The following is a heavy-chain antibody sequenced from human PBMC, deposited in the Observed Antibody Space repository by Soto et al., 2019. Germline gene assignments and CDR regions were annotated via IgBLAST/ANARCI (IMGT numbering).Heavy chain of an antibody. Sequence: EVQLVESGGGLVKPGGSLRLSCAASGFTFSGYSMNWVRQAPGKGLEWISSISSSSSYIYYADSVKGRFTISRDNAKNSLYLQVNSLRAEDTAMYYCARDGGDCRAGSGYRLFEYWGQGTLVTVSS. V-gene: IGHV3-21*01. CDR1: GFTFSGYS. D-gene: IGHD2-15*01. CDR2: ISSSSSYI. J-gene: IGHJ4*02. CDR3: ARDGGDCRAGSGYRLFEY.